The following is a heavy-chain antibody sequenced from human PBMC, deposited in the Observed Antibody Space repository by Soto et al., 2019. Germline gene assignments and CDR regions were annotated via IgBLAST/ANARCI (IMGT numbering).Heavy chain of an antibody. CDR2: IYYSGST. D-gene: IGHD1-1*01. CDR1: GGSISSSSYY. Sequence: ASETLSLTCTVSGGSISSSSYYWGWIRQPPGKGLEWIGSIYYSGSTYYNPSLKSRVTISVDTSKNQFSLKLSSVTAADTAVYYCARQGTYYYGMDVWGQGTTVTVSS. V-gene: IGHV4-39*01. CDR3: ARQGTYYYGMDV. J-gene: IGHJ6*02.